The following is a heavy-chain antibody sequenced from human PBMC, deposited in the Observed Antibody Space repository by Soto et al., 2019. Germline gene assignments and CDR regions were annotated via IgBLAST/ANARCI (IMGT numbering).Heavy chain of an antibody. J-gene: IGHJ3*02. V-gene: IGHV3-21*01. CDR2: ISSSSSYI. Sequence: EVQLVESGGGLVKPGGSLRLSCTASGFTFSSYSMNWVRQAPGKGLEWVSSISSSSSYIYYADSVKGRFTISRDNAKNSLYLQMNSLRAEDTAVYYCARDHSSGLIPIWGQGTMVTVSS. CDR3: ARDHSSGLIPI. D-gene: IGHD6-19*01. CDR1: GFTFSSYS.